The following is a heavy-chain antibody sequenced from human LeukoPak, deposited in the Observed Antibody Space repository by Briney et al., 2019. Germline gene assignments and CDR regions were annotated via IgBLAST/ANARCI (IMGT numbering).Heavy chain of an antibody. V-gene: IGHV4-39*07. D-gene: IGHD6-19*01. J-gene: IGHJ4*02. CDR2: INHSGST. CDR1: GGSISGSSYY. CDR3: AGRRLMYGSGSPTRY. Sequence: PSETLSLTCTVSGGSISGSSYYWGWIRQPPGKGLEWIGEINHSGSTNYNPSLKSRVTISVDTSKNQFSLKLSSVTTADTAVYYCAGRRLMYGSGSPTRYWGQGTLVTVSS.